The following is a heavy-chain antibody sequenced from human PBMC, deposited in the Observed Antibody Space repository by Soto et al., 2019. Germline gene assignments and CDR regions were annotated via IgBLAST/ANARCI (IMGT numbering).Heavy chain of an antibody. CDR2: TYYRSRWYN. V-gene: IGHV6-1*01. CDR3: AREFPYYVSSDSYLDY. Sequence: SQTLSLTCAISGDSVSGNSAAWNWIRQSPSRGLEWLGRTYYRSRWYNDYAVSVKSRITVTPDTSKNQFSLHLNSVTPEDTAVYCCAREFPYYVSSDSYLDYCGQGALVTVS. D-gene: IGHD3-16*01. J-gene: IGHJ4*02. CDR1: GDSVSGNSAA.